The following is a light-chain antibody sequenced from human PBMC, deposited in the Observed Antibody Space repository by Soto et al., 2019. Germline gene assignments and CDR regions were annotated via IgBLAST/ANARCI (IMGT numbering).Light chain of an antibody. CDR1: QSLSRS. CDR2: DAS. Sequence: EIVLTQSPATLSLSPGERATLSCRASQSLSRSLAWYQQKPGQAPRLLIYDASNRATGIPARFSGSGSGTDFTLTISSLEPEDFALYYCQHRANWPLKCGGGTKVDI. V-gene: IGKV3-11*01. J-gene: IGKJ4*02. CDR3: QHRANWPLK.